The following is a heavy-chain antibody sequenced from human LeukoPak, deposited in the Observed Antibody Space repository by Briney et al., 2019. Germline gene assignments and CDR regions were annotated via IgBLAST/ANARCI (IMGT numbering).Heavy chain of an antibody. Sequence: GGSLRLSCAASGFTFSSYSTNWVRQAPGKGLEWVSSISSSSSYIYYADSVKGRFTISRDNAKNSLYLQMNSLRAEDTAVYYCARGALNPTYYYDSSGYYLEYFQHWGQGTLVTVSS. D-gene: IGHD3-22*01. CDR2: ISSSSSYI. CDR1: GFTFSSYS. V-gene: IGHV3-21*01. J-gene: IGHJ1*01. CDR3: ARGALNPTYYYDSSGYYLEYFQH.